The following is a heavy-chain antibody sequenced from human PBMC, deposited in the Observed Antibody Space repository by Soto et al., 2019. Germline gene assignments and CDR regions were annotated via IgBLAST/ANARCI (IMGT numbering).Heavy chain of an antibody. CDR3: AKVLFGFTYGKFDY. D-gene: IGHD3-3*01. V-gene: IGHV3-23*01. CDR1: GFTFYNFA. J-gene: IGHJ4*02. Sequence: VGSLILSCSASGFTFYNFAMSWVRQAPGKGLEWVSGISDDGHSTYYADSVKGRFTISRDNSKNTLYLQMNSLRAEDTAVYYCAKVLFGFTYGKFDYWGQGTLVTVSS. CDR2: ISDDGHST.